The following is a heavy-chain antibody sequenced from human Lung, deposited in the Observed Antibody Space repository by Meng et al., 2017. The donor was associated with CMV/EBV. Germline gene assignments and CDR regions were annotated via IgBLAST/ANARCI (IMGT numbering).Heavy chain of an antibody. CDR3: ARADKVRFDY. Sequence: QVHREGAGPGVGKHSGTLSLTCACSGGSRSSTNWWSWVRQPPGKGLEWIGEIYHSGSTNYNPSLKSRVSISVDKSKNQFSLKLSSVTAADTAVYYCARADKVRFDYWGQGTLVTVSS. CDR2: IYHSGST. V-gene: IGHV4-4*02. CDR1: GGSRSSTNW. J-gene: IGHJ4*02.